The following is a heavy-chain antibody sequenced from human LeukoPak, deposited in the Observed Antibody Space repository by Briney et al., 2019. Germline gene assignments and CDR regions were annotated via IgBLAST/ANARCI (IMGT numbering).Heavy chain of an antibody. V-gene: IGHV3-23*01. D-gene: IGHD6-13*01. CDR2: ISGSGGST. Sequence: GESLKISCAASGFTFSSYAMSWVRQAPGKGLEWVSAISGSGGSTYYADSVKGRFTISRDNSKNTLYLQMNSLRAEDTAVYYCAKDSPKTRSSWYSFDYWGQGTLVTVSS. CDR1: GFTFSSYA. CDR3: AKDSPKTRSSWYSFDY. J-gene: IGHJ4*02.